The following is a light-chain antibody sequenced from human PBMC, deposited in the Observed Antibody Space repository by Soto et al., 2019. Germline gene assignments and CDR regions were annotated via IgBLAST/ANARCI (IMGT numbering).Light chain of an antibody. V-gene: IGLV1-40*01. J-gene: IGLJ3*02. CDR3: QSFDSSLSGWV. CDR1: SSNIGAGYG. Sequence: QSVLTQPPSVSGAPGQRATISCTGTSSNIGAGYGVHWYQQLPGTAPNLLITAVTSRPSGVPDRFSGSKSGTSAYLAITGLQAEDEADYYCQSFDSSLSGWVFGGGTKVTVL. CDR2: AVT.